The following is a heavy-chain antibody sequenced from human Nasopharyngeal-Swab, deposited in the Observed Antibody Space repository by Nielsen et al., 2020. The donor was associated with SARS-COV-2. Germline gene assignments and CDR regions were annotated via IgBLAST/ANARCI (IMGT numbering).Heavy chain of an antibody. CDR2: TFYRSKWYH. CDR1: GDSFSSHSSG. J-gene: IGHJ4*02. CDR3: ARGRDFSFDS. V-gene: IGHV6-1*01. Sequence: SETLSLTCAISGDSFSSHSSGWNWIRQSPSIGFEWLGRTFYRSKWYHDYAQSVKSRIAVNPDTFKNQFSLQLNSVTPEDTAVYYCARGRDFSFDSWGQGTLVTASS. D-gene: IGHD3-3*01.